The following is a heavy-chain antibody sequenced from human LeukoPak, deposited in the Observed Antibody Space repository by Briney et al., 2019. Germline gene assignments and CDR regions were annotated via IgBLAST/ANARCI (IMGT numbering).Heavy chain of an antibody. CDR2: INHSGST. CDR3: AKFTVTTSGYTFDI. Sequence: SETLSLTCAVYGGSFSGYYWSWIRQPPGKGLEWIGEINHSGSTNYNPSLKSRVTISVDTSKNQFSLKLSSVTAADTAVYYCAKFTVTTSGYTFDIWGQGTMVTVSS. V-gene: IGHV4-34*01. CDR1: GGSFSGYY. D-gene: IGHD4-17*01. J-gene: IGHJ3*02.